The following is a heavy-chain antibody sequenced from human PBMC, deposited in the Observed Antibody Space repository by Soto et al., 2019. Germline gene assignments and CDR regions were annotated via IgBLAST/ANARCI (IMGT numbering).Heavy chain of an antibody. J-gene: IGHJ6*02. CDR2: IIPIFGTA. CDR3: ARGLGLYYYYYGMDV. V-gene: IGHV1-69*13. D-gene: IGHD3-16*01. CDR1: GGANSIYA. Sequence: SVNVYWKTAGGANSIYAISWVRQAPRQGLEWMGGIIPIFGTANYAQKFQGRVTITADESTSTAYMELSSLRSEDTAVYYCARGLGLYYYYYGMDVWGQGTTVTVSS.